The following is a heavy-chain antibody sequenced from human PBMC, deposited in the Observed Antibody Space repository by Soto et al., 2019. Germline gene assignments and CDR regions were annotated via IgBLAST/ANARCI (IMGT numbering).Heavy chain of an antibody. Sequence: ATVKVSCKASGHDFTAYDINWVRQGSGQGLEWMGWMNPINGATGSARRFQGRVSMTRNTATGTAYLEMTSLTSHDTAVYYCGRGPSPRAPAGGTPYYYGMDVWGQ. CDR2: MNPINGAT. D-gene: IGHD6-13*01. CDR3: GRGPSPRAPAGGTPYYYGMDV. CDR1: GHDFTAYD. J-gene: IGHJ6*02. V-gene: IGHV1-8*02.